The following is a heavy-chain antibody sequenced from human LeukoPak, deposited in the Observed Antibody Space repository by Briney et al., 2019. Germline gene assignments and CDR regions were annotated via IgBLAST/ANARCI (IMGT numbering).Heavy chain of an antibody. Sequence: SVKVSCKASGGTFSSYAISWVRQAPGQGLEWMGGIIPIFGTANYAQKFQGRVTITTDESTSTAYMELSSLRSEDTAVYYCAREGGGAYCGGDCYPQTDAFDIWGQGTMVTVSS. J-gene: IGHJ3*02. CDR2: IIPIFGTA. V-gene: IGHV1-69*05. CDR3: AREGGGAYCGGDCYPQTDAFDI. CDR1: GGTFSSYA. D-gene: IGHD2-21*02.